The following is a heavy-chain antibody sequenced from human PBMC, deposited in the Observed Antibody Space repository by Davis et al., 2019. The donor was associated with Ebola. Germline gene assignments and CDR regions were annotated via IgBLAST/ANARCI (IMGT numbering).Heavy chain of an antibody. J-gene: IGHJ4*02. CDR3: AKDLGIVVVPAAKDFDY. Sequence: GESLKISCAASGFTFSHYAIHWVRQAPGKGLEWVSAISGSGGSTYYADSVKGRFTISRDNSKNTLYLQMNSLRAEDTAVYYCAKDLGIVVVPAAKDFDYWGQGTLVTVSS. CDR2: ISGSGGST. D-gene: IGHD2-2*01. V-gene: IGHV3-23*01. CDR1: GFTFSHYA.